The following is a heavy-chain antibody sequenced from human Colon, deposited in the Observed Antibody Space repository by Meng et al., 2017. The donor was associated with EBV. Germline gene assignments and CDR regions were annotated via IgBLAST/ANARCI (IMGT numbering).Heavy chain of an antibody. J-gene: IGHJ4*02. D-gene: IGHD2-21*01. CDR1: AGSMGSGNYY. CDR2: IHHSGSA. V-gene: IGHV4-30-4*01. CDR3: ASFDHIPRRNYFDY. Sequence: VPLAESGPEPVGPSQTLLLTCPVSAGSMGSGNYYWSWIRQHPGKGLEWIGYIHHSGSAYYNPSLKSRVSISVDTSKSQFSLNLNSMTAADTAVYYCASFDHIPRRNYFDYWGQGTLVTVSS.